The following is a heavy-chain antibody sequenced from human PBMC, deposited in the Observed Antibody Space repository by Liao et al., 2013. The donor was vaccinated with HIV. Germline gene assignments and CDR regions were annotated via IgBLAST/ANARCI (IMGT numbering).Heavy chain of an antibody. CDR1: GGSISSSLNY. Sequence: QLQLQESGPGLVKPSETLSLMCTVSGGSISSSLNYWGWIRQPPGKGLEWIGTVSYSGSTYYNPSLNSRVIISVDTSKKQFSLKLNSVTAADTAVYYCAGGSDFDNWGQGALVTVSS. CDR3: AGGSDFDN. CDR2: VSYSGST. J-gene: IGHJ4*02. V-gene: IGHV4-39*07.